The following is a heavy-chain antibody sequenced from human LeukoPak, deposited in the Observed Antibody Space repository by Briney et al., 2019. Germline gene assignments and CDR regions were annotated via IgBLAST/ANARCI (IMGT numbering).Heavy chain of an antibody. CDR3: ARGNSGYDYAFDI. CDR2: IYSSGST. D-gene: IGHD5-12*01. J-gene: IGHJ3*02. CDR1: GGSISSYH. Sequence: SETLSLTCTVPGGSISSYHWSWIRQPPGKGLQWIGFIYSSGSTNYNPSLKSRLTISLDTSKNQFSLRVSSVTSADTAVYYCARGNSGYDYAFDIWGQGTMVTVSS. V-gene: IGHV4-59*01.